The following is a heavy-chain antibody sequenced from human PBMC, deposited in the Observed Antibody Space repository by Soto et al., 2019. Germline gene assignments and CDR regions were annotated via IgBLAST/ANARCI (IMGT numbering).Heavy chain of an antibody. V-gene: IGHV4-59*01. D-gene: IGHD6-6*01. J-gene: IGHJ4*02. CDR1: GGTISSSY. CDR3: ARAARAEGFDY. Sequence: PSGTLSLACTVSGGTISSSYWSWIRQPPGKGLEWIGYIYYSGSTNYNPSLKSRVTISVDTSKNQFSLKLSSVTAADTAVYYCARAARAEGFDYWGQVTLVTVSS. CDR2: IYYSGST.